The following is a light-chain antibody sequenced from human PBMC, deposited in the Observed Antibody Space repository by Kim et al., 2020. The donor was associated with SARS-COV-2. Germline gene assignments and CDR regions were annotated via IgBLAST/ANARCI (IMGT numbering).Light chain of an antibody. CDR1: SSDVGGSMF. CDR2: DVN. V-gene: IGLV2-14*03. J-gene: IGLJ3*02. Sequence: QSALTQPASVSGSPGQTITISCTGTSSDVGGSMFVSWYQQHPGKAPKLIIYDVNKRPSGVSNRFSGSKSDNTASLTISGLQAEDEADYYCTSYTNTGTLGVFGGGTKL. CDR3: TSYTNTGTLGV.